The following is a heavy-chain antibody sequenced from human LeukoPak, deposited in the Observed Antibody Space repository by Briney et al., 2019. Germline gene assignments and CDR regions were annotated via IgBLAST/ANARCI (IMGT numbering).Heavy chain of an antibody. J-gene: IGHJ3*01. CDR2: IYSSGST. CDR3: ARKAYSDAFDF. D-gene: IGHD2-15*01. Sequence: SETLSLTCTVSSGSISSYYWRWIRQPPGNGMEWIGYIYSSGSTNYNPSLQSRVTISVDTSKNQFSLKLSSVTAADTAVYYCARKAYSDAFDFWGQGKMVIVSS. CDR1: SGSISSYY. V-gene: IGHV4-59*01.